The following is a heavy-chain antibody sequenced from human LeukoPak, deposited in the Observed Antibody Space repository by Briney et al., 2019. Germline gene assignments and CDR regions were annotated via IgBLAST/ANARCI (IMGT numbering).Heavy chain of an antibody. D-gene: IGHD3-16*01. J-gene: IGHJ6*03. CDR2: INWNGGST. Sequence: PGGSLRLSCEASGFTFSRFWMHWVRQPPGKGLEWVSGINWNGGSTGYADSVKGRFTISRDNSKNTLYLQMNSLRAEDTAVYYCAKDGGRGDHEKDYYMDVWGKGTTVTVSS. CDR1: GFTFSRFW. CDR3: AKDGGRGDHEKDYYMDV. V-gene: IGHV3-20*04.